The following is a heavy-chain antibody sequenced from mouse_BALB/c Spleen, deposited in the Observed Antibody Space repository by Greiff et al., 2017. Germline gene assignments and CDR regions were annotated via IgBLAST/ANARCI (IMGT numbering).Heavy chain of an antibody. CDR2: ISYSGST. Sequence: VQLKESGPSLVKPSQTLSLTCSVTGDSITSGYWNWIRKFPGNKLEYMGYISYSGSTYYNPSLKSRISITRDTSKNQYYLQLNSVTTEDTATYYCARCYDYDYWYFDVWGAGTTVTVSS. J-gene: IGHJ1*01. CDR3: ARCYDYDYWYFDV. V-gene: IGHV3-8*02. CDR1: GDSITSGY. D-gene: IGHD2-4*01.